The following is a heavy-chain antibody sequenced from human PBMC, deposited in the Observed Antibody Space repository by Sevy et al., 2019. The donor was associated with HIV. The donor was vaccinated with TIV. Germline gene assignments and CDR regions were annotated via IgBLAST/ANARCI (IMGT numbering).Heavy chain of an antibody. CDR1: GFTFTNYG. D-gene: IGHD6-19*01. V-gene: IGHV3-23*01. CDR2: ISNSGANT. Sequence: GGSLRLSCAASGFTFTNYGMHWVRQAPGKGLEWVSGISNSGANTYYADSVRGRFTVSRDNSKNTVYLQLNSLRAEDTAIYDCAKEWTLLSDWYGEFDYWGQGTLVTVSS. CDR3: AKEWTLLSDWYGEFDY. J-gene: IGHJ4*02.